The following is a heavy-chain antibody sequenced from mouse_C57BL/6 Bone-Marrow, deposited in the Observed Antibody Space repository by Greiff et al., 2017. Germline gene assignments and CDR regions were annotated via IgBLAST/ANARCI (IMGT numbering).Heavy chain of an antibody. CDR2: ISSGGSYT. D-gene: IGHD2-4*01. Sequence: EVQVVESGGDLVKPGGSLKLSCAASGFTFSSYGMSWVRQTPDKRLEWVATISSGGSYTYYPDSVKGRFTISRDNAKNTLYLQMSSLKSEDTAMYYCARRVYYDYPAWFAYWGQGTLVTVSA. CDR3: ARRVYYDYPAWFAY. CDR1: GFTFSSYG. J-gene: IGHJ3*01. V-gene: IGHV5-6*01.